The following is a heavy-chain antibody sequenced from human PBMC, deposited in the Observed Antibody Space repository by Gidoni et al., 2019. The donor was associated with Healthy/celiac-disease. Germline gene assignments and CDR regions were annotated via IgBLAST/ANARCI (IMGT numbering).Heavy chain of an antibody. Sequence: GKGLEWIGEIYHSGSTNYNPSLKSRVTISVDKSKNQFSLKLSSVTAADTAVYYCARARDYYDSSGPNYYYMDVWGKGTTVTVSS. CDR2: IYHSGST. V-gene: IGHV4-4*02. D-gene: IGHD3-22*01. CDR3: ARARDYYDSSGPNYYYMDV. J-gene: IGHJ6*03.